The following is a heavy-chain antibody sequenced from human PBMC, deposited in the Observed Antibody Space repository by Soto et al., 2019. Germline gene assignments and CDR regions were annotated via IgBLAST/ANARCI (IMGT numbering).Heavy chain of an antibody. CDR3: AKEGSITMIVVGPDAFDI. V-gene: IGHV3-23*01. CDR2: ISGSGGST. CDR1: GFTFSSYA. Sequence: GGSLRLSCAASGFTFSSYAMSWVRQAPGKGLERVSAISGSGGSTYYADSVKGRFTISRDNSKNTLYLQMNSLRAEDTAVYYCAKEGSITMIVVGPDAFDIWGQGTMVTVSS. J-gene: IGHJ3*02. D-gene: IGHD3-22*01.